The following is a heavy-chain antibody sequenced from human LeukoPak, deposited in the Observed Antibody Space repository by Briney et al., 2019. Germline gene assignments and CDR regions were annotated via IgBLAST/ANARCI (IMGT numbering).Heavy chain of an antibody. Sequence: PSDTLSLTCAVYGRSFSGYYWSWTRQPTGKGMEWIGEINHSGSTNYNPSLKSRVTISVDTSKNQFSLKLSSVTAADTAVYYCARDLITATKQFYYWGQGTLVTVSS. CDR1: GRSFSGYY. D-gene: IGHD1-20*01. CDR3: ARDLITATKQFYY. J-gene: IGHJ4*02. V-gene: IGHV4-34*01. CDR2: INHSGST.